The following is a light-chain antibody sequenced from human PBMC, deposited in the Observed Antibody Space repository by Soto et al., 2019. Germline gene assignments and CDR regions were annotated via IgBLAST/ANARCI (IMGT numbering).Light chain of an antibody. J-gene: IGKJ5*01. CDR2: GAS. V-gene: IGKV3D-15*01. CDR1: QSISDT. CDR3: QQRNNWPPIT. Sequence: EIVMTQSPATLSVSPGGRATLSCRASQSISDTLAWYQQKPGQAPRLLIYGASRRATGIPDRFSGSGSGTDFTLTISSLEPEDFALYYCQQRNNWPPITFGQGTRLEIK.